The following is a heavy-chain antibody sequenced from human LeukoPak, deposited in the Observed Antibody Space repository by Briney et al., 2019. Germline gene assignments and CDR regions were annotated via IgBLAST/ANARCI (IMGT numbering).Heavy chain of an antibody. V-gene: IGHV3-23*01. D-gene: IGHD6-19*01. CDR3: AKDRSSGWYRPEYFDY. CDR1: GFTFSSYA. CDR2: ISGSGGST. Sequence: GGSLGLSCAASGFTFSSYAMSWVRQAPGKGLEWVSAISGSGGSTYYADSVKGRFTISRDNSKNTLYLQMNSLRAEDTAVYYCAKDRSSGWYRPEYFDYWGQGTLVTVSS. J-gene: IGHJ4*02.